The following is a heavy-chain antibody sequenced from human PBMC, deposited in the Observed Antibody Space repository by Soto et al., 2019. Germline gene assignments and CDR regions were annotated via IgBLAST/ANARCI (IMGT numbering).Heavy chain of an antibody. V-gene: IGHV3-23*01. J-gene: IGHJ4*02. D-gene: IGHD4-17*01. CDR3: AKPRDYGDYSTYFDY. CDR2: ISGSGGST. CDR1: GFTFSSYA. Sequence: GGSLRLSCAASGFTFSSYAMSWVRQAPGKGLEWVSAISGSGGSTYYADSVKGRFTISRDNSKNTLYLQMNNLRAEDTAVYYCAKPRDYGDYSTYFDYWGQGTLVTVSS.